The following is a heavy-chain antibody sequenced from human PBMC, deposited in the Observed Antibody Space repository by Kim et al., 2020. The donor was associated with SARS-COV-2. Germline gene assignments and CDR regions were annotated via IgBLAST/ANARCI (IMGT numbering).Heavy chain of an antibody. V-gene: IGHV3-23*01. D-gene: IGHD2-2*01. Sequence: YADSVKGRCTISRDNSKNTLYLQINSLRAEDTAIYYCAKDEGQQPYYGMDLWGQGTTVTVSS. J-gene: IGHJ6*02. CDR3: AKDEGQQPYYGMDL.